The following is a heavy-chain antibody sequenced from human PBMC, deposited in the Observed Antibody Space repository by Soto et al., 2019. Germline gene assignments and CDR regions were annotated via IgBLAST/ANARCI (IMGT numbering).Heavy chain of an antibody. CDR1: GFSLSTSEVA. Sequence: QITLTESGPTLVKPTQTLTLTCTFSGFSLSTSEVAVGWIRQPPGKALEWLALLYGDDDMRYSPSLKNRLTVTRDTSTNQVVLTMNNMDPVDTATYYCAHCIAGNEAFEVWGQGTMVTVSS. CDR3: AHCIAGNEAFEV. CDR2: LYGDDDM. D-gene: IGHD6-13*01. J-gene: IGHJ3*01. V-gene: IGHV2-5*02.